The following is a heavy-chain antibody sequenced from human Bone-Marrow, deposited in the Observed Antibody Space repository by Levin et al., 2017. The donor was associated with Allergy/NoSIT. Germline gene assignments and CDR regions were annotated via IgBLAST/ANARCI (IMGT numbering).Heavy chain of an antibody. J-gene: IGHJ3*01. CDR2: VDPSDSHS. CDR1: GDSFTNYW. CDR3: ATTPASDWDHDAFDF. Sequence: PGESLKISCQGVGDSFTNYWISWVRQMPGKGLEWMGRVDPSDSHSTYRPSFQGHVTISLDKSLTTAFLQWSSLKASDTAIYYCATTPASDWDHDAFDFWGQGTVVTVSS. V-gene: IGHV5-10-1*01. D-gene: IGHD6-19*01.